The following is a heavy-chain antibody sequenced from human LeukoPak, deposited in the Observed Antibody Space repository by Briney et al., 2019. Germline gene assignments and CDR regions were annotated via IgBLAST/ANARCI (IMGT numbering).Heavy chain of an antibody. Sequence: GGSLRLSCAASGFTFSSYWMSWVRQAPGEGLEWAANIKQDGSEKYYVDSVKGRFTISRDNAKNSLYLQMNSLRAEDTAVYYCARDDCSSISCYHNWFDPWGQGTLVTVSS. V-gene: IGHV3-7*01. J-gene: IGHJ5*02. CDR3: ARDDCSSISCYHNWFDP. CDR2: IKQDGSEK. CDR1: GFTFSSYW. D-gene: IGHD2-2*01.